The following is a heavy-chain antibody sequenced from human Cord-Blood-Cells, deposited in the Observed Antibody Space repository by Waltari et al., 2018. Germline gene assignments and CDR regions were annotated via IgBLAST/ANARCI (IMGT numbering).Heavy chain of an antibody. CDR2: IYYSGST. CDR1: GGSISSHY. V-gene: IGHV4-59*11. J-gene: IGHJ4*02. CDR3: ARVLNYFDY. Sequence: QVQLQESGPGLVKPSETLSLTCTVSGGSISSHYWSWIRHPPGKGLEWIGYIYYSGSTNYTPSRKRRVTISVDTSKSQFSLKLSSVTSADTAVYYCARVLNYFDYWGQGTLVTVSS. D-gene: IGHD3-9*01.